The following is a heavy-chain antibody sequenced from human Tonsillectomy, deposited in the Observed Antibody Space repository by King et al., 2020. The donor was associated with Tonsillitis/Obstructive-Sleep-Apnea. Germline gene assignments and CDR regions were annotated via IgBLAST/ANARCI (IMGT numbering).Heavy chain of an antibody. V-gene: IGHV3-43*02. D-gene: IGHD2-21*01. CDR2: INRDSGST. CDR3: AKAFMWPSPDYYYYMDV. CDR1: GFTFDGYA. J-gene: IGHJ6*03. Sequence: QLVESGGGVVQPGGSLRLSCAASGFTFDGYAMHWVRQAPGKGLEWGSLINRDSGSTNYAGAVKGRFTISRDNSKNSLYLQMNSLRTEDTALYYCAKAFMWPSPDYYYYMDVWGKGTTVTVSS.